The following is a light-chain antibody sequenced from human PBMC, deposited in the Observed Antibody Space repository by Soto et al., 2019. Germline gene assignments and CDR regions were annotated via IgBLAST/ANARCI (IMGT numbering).Light chain of an antibody. J-gene: IGLJ2*01. Sequence: QSVLTQPASVSGSPGQSITISCTGTSSDVGSYNRVSWYQHHPGKAPKLMIFDGSKRPSGVSNRFSGSKSGNTASLTISGLQAEDEADYYCCSYGGSITVVFGGGTKLTVL. CDR1: SSDVGSYNR. CDR3: CSYGGSITVV. V-gene: IGLV2-23*01. CDR2: DGS.